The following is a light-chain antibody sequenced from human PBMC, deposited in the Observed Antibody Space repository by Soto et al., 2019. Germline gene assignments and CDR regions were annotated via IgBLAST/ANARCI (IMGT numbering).Light chain of an antibody. CDR1: QGISSY. Sequence: AIRMTQSPSSFSASTGDRVTITCRASQGISSYLAWYQQKPGKAPKLLIYAASTLQSGVPSRFSGSGSGTDFTLTLSCLQSEDFATYYCQQYYSYPGTFGQGTKVEIK. CDR3: QQYYSYPGT. CDR2: AAS. J-gene: IGKJ1*01. V-gene: IGKV1-8*01.